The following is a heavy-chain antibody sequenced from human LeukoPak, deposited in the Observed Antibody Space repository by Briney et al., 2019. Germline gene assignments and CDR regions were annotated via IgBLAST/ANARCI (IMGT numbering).Heavy chain of an antibody. D-gene: IGHD3-16*01. CDR3: ARGGGKKPIDD. Sequence: ASVKVSCKASGYTFIGHYMHWVRQAHGQGLEWMGWINSNSGGTKYAQKFQGSVIMTRDTSISTAYMELSRLKSDDTAVYYCARGGGKKPIDDWGQGTLVTVSS. J-gene: IGHJ4*02. CDR1: GYTFIGHY. CDR2: INSNSGGT. V-gene: IGHV1-2*02.